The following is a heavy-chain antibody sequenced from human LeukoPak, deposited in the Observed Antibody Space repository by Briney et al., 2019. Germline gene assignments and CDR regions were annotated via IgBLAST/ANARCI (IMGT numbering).Heavy chain of an antibody. D-gene: IGHD2-8*02. CDR2: INPNSGGT. J-gene: IGHJ4*02. CDR1: GYTFTGYY. CDR3: ARRGTVNPEYYFDY. Sequence: ASVKVSCKASGYTFTGYYMHWVRQAPGQGLEWMGWINPNSGGTNYAQKFQGRVTMTRDTSISTAYMELSRLRSDDTAVYYCARRGTVNPEYYFDYWGQGTLVTVSS. V-gene: IGHV1-2*02.